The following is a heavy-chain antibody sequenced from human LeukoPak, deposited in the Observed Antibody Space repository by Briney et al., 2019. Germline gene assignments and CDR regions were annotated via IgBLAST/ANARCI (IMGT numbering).Heavy chain of an antibody. V-gene: IGHV1-69*04. Sequence: ASVKVSCKASGGTFSSYAISWVRQAPGQGLEWMGRIIPILGIANYAQKFQGRVTITADKSTSTAYMELSSLRSEDTAVYYCARGWVAAAGTFLDYWGQGTLVTVSS. CDR1: GGTFSSYA. CDR3: ARGWVAAAGTFLDY. CDR2: IIPILGIA. J-gene: IGHJ4*02. D-gene: IGHD6-13*01.